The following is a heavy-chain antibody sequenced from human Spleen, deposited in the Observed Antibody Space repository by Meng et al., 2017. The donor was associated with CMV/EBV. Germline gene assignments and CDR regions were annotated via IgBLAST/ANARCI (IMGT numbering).Heavy chain of an antibody. D-gene: IGHD3-22*01. CDR3: TRSAYYYDSSGSY. Sequence: GGSLRLSCAASGFTFSSYSMNWVRQAPGKGLKWVSYISSRSTTIYYADSVQGRFTISRDNAKNSLYLQMNSLRAEDTAVYYCTRSAYYYDSSGSYWGQGTLVTVSS. J-gene: IGHJ4*02. CDR1: GFTFSSYS. CDR2: ISSRSTTI. V-gene: IGHV3-48*04.